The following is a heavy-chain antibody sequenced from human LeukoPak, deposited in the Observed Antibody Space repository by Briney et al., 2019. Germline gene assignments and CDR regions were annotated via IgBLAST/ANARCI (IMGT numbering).Heavy chain of an antibody. J-gene: IGHJ4*02. V-gene: IGHV1-18*01. D-gene: IGHD5-12*01. Sequence: ASVKVSCKTSGYSFTSHGISWVRQAPGQGLEWMGSISGYNGNTNYAQKFQGRVTMTTDASTRTAHMEVRGLRSDDTAVYYCARGGWITGMDYWGQGTLVTVSS. CDR2: ISGYNGNT. CDR3: ARGGWITGMDY. CDR1: GYSFTSHG.